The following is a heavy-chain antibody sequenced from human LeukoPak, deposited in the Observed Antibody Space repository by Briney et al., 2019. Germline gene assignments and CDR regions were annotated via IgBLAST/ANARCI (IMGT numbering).Heavy chain of an antibody. V-gene: IGHV3-7*01. Sequence: GGSLRLSCAASGFTFSSYWMSWVRQAPGKGLEWVANIKQDGSEKYYVDSVKGRFTISRDNAKNSLYLQMNSLRAEDTAVYYCARDLDPYYYYGMDVWGQGTTVTVSS. J-gene: IGHJ6*02. D-gene: IGHD1-1*01. CDR3: ARDLDPYYYYGMDV. CDR1: GFTFSSYW. CDR2: IKQDGSEK.